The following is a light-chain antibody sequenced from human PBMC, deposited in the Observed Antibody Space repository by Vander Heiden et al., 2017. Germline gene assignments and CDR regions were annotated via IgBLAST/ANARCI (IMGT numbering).Light chain of an antibody. Sequence: DIQMTQSPSTLSASVGDRVTITCRASQSISSWLAWYQQKPGKAPKLLIYKASSLESGVPSRFSGSGSGTEFTLTISSLQPDDFATYYCQQDTSYSGTFGQGTKMEIK. CDR3: QQDTSYSGT. J-gene: IGKJ2*01. V-gene: IGKV1-5*03. CDR2: KAS. CDR1: QSISSW.